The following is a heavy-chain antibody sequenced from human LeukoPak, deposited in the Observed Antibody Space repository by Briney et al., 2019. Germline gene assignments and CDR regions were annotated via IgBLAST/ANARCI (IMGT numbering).Heavy chain of an antibody. CDR2: INHSGST. J-gene: IGHJ4*02. CDR3: RVVTASFDY. Sequence: SENLSLTCAVYGGSFSGYYWSWIRQPPGKGLEWIGEINHSGSTNYNPSLKSRVTISVDTSKNQFSLKLSSVTAADTAVYYCRVVTASFDYWGQGTLVTVSS. V-gene: IGHV4-34*01. D-gene: IGHD2-21*02. CDR1: GGSFSGYY.